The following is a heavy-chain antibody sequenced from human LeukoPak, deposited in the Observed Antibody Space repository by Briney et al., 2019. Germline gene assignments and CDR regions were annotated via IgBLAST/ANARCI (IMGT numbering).Heavy chain of an antibody. V-gene: IGHV3-23*01. J-gene: IGHJ4*02. CDR2: ISGSGGST. CDR3: AKVARQGWELLSYYFDY. CDR1: GFTFSSYA. Sequence: GGSLRLSCAASGFTFSSYAMSWVRQAPGKGLEWVSAISGSGGSTYYADSVKGRFTISRDNSKKTLYLQMNSLRAEDTAVYYCAKVARQGWELLSYYFDYWGQGTLVTVSS. D-gene: IGHD3-10*01.